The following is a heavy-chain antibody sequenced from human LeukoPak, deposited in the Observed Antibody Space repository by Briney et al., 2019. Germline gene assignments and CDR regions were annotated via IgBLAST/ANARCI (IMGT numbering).Heavy chain of an antibody. J-gene: IGHJ4*02. CDR2: INPNSGGT. V-gene: IGHV1-2*02. CDR3: ARDSGVHYDYVWGSYRPFDY. D-gene: IGHD3-16*02. CDR1: GYTFTGYY. Sequence: ASVKVSCKASGYTFTGYYMHWVRQAPGQGLEWMGWINPNSGGTNYAQKFQGRVTMTRDTSISTAYMELSRLRSDDTAVYYCARDSGVHYDYVWGSYRPFDYWGQGTLVTVSS.